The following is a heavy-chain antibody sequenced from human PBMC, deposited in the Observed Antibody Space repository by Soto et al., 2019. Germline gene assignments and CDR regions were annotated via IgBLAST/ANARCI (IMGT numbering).Heavy chain of an antibody. J-gene: IGHJ6*03. CDR2: ISSSSSYI. CDR1: GFTFSSYS. Sequence: GGSLRLSCAASGFTFSSYSMNWVRQAPGKGLEWVSSISSSSSYIYYADSVKGRFTISRDNAKNSLYLQMNSLRAEDTAVYYCARAVTTITWRFYYYYYYMDVWGKGTTVTVSS. V-gene: IGHV3-21*01. D-gene: IGHD4-17*01. CDR3: ARAVTTITWRFYYYYYYMDV.